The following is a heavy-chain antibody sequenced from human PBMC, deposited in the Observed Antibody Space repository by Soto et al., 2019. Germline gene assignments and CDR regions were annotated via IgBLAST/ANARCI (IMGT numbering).Heavy chain of an antibody. CDR2: IYYSGST. Sequence: SETLSLTCTVFGGSVSSYYWSWIRQSPGKGLEWIGYIYYSGSTNYNPSLKSRVTISVDTSKNQFSLKLSSVTAADTAVYYCARVISSWTGYCSGGSCYIFDYWGQGTLVTVSS. CDR1: GGSVSSYY. J-gene: IGHJ4*02. CDR3: ARVISSWTGYCSGGSCYIFDY. V-gene: IGHV4-59*02. D-gene: IGHD2-15*01.